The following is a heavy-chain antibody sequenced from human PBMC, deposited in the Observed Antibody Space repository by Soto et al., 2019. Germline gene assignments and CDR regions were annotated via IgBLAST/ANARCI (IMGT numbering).Heavy chain of an antibody. D-gene: IGHD2-15*01. J-gene: IGHJ4*02. Sequence: GGSLRLSCAASGFTFRISWMSWVRQAPGKGLEWVSNISRDGSKKDYADSVKGRFTTSRDNAKNTLYLQMNSLGVEDTALYYCARDFGRSGGSGFDYWGLGTLVTVSS. V-gene: IGHV3-7*01. CDR3: ARDFGRSGGSGFDY. CDR2: ISRDGSKK. CDR1: GFTFRISW.